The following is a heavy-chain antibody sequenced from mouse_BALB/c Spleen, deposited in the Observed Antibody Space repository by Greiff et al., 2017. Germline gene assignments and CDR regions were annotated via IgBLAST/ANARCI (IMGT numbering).Heavy chain of an antibody. J-gene: IGHJ4*01. V-gene: IGHV1-18*01. CDR3: ARKWGGNYVRYAMDY. Sequence: DVQLQESGPELVKPGASVKIPCKASGYTFTDYNMDWVKQSHGKSLEWIGDINPNNGGTIYNQKFKGKATLTVDKSSSTAYMELRSLTSEDTAVYYCARKWGGNYVRYAMDYWGQGTSVTVSS. D-gene: IGHD2-1*01. CDR1: GYTFTDYN. CDR2: INPNNGGT.